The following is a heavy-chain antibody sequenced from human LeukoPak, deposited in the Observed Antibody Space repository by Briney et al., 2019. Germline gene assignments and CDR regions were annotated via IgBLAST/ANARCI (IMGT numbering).Heavy chain of an antibody. CDR1: GYSFTNYW. CDR2: IYPGDSDT. Sequence: GESLKISCKGSGYSFTNYWIGWVRQMPGKGLEWMGIIYPGDSDTRYSPSFQGQVTISADKSISTAYLQLSSLKASDTAMYYCARLTLAAAEDHWGQGTLVTVSS. J-gene: IGHJ4*02. CDR3: ARLTLAAAEDH. D-gene: IGHD6-13*01. V-gene: IGHV5-51*01.